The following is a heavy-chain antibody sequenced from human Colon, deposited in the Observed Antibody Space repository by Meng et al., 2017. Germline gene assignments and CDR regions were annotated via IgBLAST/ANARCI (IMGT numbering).Heavy chain of an antibody. D-gene: IGHD1-14*01. V-gene: IGHV3-11*01. J-gene: IGHJ4*02. CDR3: ARDHGTGLDH. CDR2: ISSSGKII. Sequence: QVQGVEVGGGLVKPGGSLRLACEASGFTFRAYYMTWIRQAPGKGLEWVSHISSSGKIIDYADSVKGRFTISRDNANNSLYLQMDSLTADDTAVYYCARDHGTGLDHWGQGALVTVSS. CDR1: GFTFRAYY.